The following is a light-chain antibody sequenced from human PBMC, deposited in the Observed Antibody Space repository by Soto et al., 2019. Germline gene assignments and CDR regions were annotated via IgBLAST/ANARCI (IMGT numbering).Light chain of an antibody. J-gene: IGKJ4*01. CDR3: QERSRWPRGT. CDR1: QIVSVN. CDR2: HAS. Sequence: EIVMTQSPATLSLSPGERATLSCRASQIVSVNLAWFQHKPGQAPMLLIFHASQRAAGIPARFGGSGSGTDFTLTISSLEPEDFAVYYCQERSRWPRGTVGGGTKV. V-gene: IGKV3-11*01.